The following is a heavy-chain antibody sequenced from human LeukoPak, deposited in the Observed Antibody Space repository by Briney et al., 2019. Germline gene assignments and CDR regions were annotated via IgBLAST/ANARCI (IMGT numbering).Heavy chain of an antibody. J-gene: IGHJ4*02. CDR1: GFTFSSYW. D-gene: IGHD1-26*01. CDR3: AKDQQWEMPHYFDY. V-gene: IGHV3-7*03. Sequence: PGGSLRLSCAASGFTFSSYWMTWVRQAPGKGLEWVANIKQDGSEKYYVDSVKGRFTISRDNAKNSLYLQVNSLRAEDTAVYYCAKDQQWEMPHYFDYWGQGSLVTVSS. CDR2: IKQDGSEK.